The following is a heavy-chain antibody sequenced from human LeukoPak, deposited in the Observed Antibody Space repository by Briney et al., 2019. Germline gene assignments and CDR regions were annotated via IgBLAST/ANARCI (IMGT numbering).Heavy chain of an antibody. Sequence: GASVKVSCKASGYTFTGYFVHWVRQAPGQGLRWMGWINPNTGGTNYAQKFQGRVTMTRDTSISTAHMELSRLRSDDTAVYYCASGDYGDPPLNYWGQGTLVTVSS. CDR1: GYTFTGYF. J-gene: IGHJ4*02. D-gene: IGHD4/OR15-4a*01. CDR2: INPNTGGT. V-gene: IGHV1-2*02. CDR3: ASGDYGDPPLNY.